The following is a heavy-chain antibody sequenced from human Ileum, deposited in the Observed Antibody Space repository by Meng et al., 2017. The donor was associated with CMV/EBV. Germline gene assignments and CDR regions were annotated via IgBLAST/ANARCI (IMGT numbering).Heavy chain of an antibody. CDR3: ARGATSGRADY. V-gene: IGHV3-74*01. CDR2: INPDGSYT. CDR1: GFTFSTFG. Sequence: EVQLVESXXGLVQXGGSLRLSSATSGFTFSTFGMHWVRQVPGKGLFWVSRINPDGSYTNYADSVKGRFTMSRDNAKNTLYLQVDSLTAEDTAVYYCARGATSGRADYWGQGTLVTVSS. D-gene: IGHD6-19*01. J-gene: IGHJ4*02.